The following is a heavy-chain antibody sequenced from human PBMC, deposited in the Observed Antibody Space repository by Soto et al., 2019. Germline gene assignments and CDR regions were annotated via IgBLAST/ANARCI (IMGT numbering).Heavy chain of an antibody. CDR3: ATQDY. Sequence: EVQLVESGGGLVQPGRSLRLSCAASGLTFDDYAMHWVRQAPGKGLEWVSGISGNSGNKGYADSVKGRFTSSRDNAKKSLYLQMNSLRAEDTALYYCATQDYWGQGTLVTVSS. CDR1: GLTFDDYA. V-gene: IGHV3-9*01. J-gene: IGHJ4*02. CDR2: ISGNSGNK.